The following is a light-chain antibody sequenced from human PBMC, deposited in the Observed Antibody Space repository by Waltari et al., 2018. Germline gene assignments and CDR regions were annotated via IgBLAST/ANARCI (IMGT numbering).Light chain of an antibody. CDR1: QSVRTTH. CDR3: QQYTTSPEWT. V-gene: IGKV3-20*01. J-gene: IGKJ1*01. Sequence: EIVLTQSPDTLSLSPGERATLSCRASQSVRTTHFAWYQQKPGQAPRLLIYAASSRAAGVPDRFGGSGSGTDLTLTISRLEPEDFAVYYCQQYTTSPEWTFGQGTKVEIK. CDR2: AAS.